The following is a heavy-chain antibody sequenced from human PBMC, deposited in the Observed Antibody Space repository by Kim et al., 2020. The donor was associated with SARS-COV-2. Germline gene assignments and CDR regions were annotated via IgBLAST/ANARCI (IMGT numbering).Heavy chain of an antibody. V-gene: IGHV4-4*02. D-gene: IGHD5-18*01. Sequence: SETLSLTCAVSGGSISSSNWWSWVRQPPGKGLEWIGEIYHSGSTNYNPSLKSRVTISVDKSKNQFSLKLSSVTAADTAVYYCARENVDTAMAHDYWGQGTLVTVSS. J-gene: IGHJ4*02. CDR1: GGSISSSNW. CDR3: ARENVDTAMAHDY. CDR2: IYHSGST.